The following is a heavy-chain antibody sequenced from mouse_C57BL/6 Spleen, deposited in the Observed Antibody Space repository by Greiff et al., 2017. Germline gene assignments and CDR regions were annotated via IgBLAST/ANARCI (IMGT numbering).Heavy chain of an antibody. CDR3: DRDLKITAIVAAERDAMDY. V-gene: IGHV5-4*01. D-gene: IGHD1-1*01. CDR1: GFTFSSYA. Sequence: EVKLVESGGGLVKPGGSLKLSCAASGFTFSSYAMSWVRQTPEKRLEWVATISDGGSYTYYPDNVKGRFTISRDNAKNNLYLQMSHLKSEATAMYDCDRDLKITAIVAAERDAMDYWGQGTLVTVSS. CDR2: ISDGGSYT. J-gene: IGHJ4*01.